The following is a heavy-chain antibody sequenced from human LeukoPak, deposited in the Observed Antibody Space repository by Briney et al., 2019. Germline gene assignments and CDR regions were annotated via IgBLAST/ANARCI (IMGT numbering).Heavy chain of an antibody. CDR3: ARARTTVTPLDI. CDR1: GYTFTGYY. D-gene: IGHD4-17*01. V-gene: IGHV1-2*02. J-gene: IGHJ3*02. Sequence: GASVKVSCKAPGYTFTGYYMHWVRQAPGQGLEWMGWINPNSGGTNYAQKFQGRVTMTRDTSISTAYMELSRLRSDDTAVYYCARARTTVTPLDIWGQGTMVTVSS. CDR2: INPNSGGT.